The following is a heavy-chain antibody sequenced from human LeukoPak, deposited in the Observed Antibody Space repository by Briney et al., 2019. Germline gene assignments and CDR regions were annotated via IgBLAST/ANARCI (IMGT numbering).Heavy chain of an antibody. CDR2: IYTSGST. J-gene: IGHJ5*02. D-gene: IGHD2-2*01. Sequence: PSETLSLTCTVSGGSISSGSYYWSWIRQPAGKGLEWIGRIYTSGSTNYNPSLKSRVTISVDTSKNQFSLKLSSVTAADTAVYYCARDWEDCSSTSCYFRNWFDPWGQGTLVTVSS. V-gene: IGHV4-61*02. CDR1: GGSISSGSYY. CDR3: ARDWEDCSSTSCYFRNWFDP.